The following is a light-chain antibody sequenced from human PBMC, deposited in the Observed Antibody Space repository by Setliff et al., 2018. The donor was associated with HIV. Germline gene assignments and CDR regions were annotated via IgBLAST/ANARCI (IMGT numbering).Light chain of an antibody. CDR3: CSYAARQTSYV. V-gene: IGLV2-11*01. CDR2: DVT. CDR1: SSDIGAYNY. Sequence: QSVLTQPASVSGSPGQSITISCTGTSSDIGAYNYVSWIQQQPGKAPKLMIYDVTRRPSGVPDRFSGSRSGNTASLTISGLQADDEAYYYCCSYAARQTSYVFGTGTKVTVL. J-gene: IGLJ1*01.